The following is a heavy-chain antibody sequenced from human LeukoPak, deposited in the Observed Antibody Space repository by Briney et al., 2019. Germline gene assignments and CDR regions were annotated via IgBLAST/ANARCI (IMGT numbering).Heavy chain of an antibody. J-gene: IGHJ4*02. D-gene: IGHD3-22*01. V-gene: IGHV4-4*07. CDR1: GGSISSYY. Sequence: PSETLSLTCTVSGGSISSYYWSWIRQPAGKGLEWIGRIYTSGSTNYNPSLKSRVTMSVDTSKNQFSLKLSSVPAADTAVYYCARVADSSGYCALDYWGQGTLVTVSS. CDR3: ARVADSSGYCALDY. CDR2: IYTSGST.